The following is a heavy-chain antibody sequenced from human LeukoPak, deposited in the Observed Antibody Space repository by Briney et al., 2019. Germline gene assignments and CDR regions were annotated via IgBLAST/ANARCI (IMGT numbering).Heavy chain of an antibody. V-gene: IGHV3-49*04. Sequence: GGSLRLSCTASGFTFGDYAMSWVRQAPGKGLEWVSFIRRKAHGGTTEYAASVKGRFSSSRDDSKSIAYLQMNSLKTEDTAVYFCTRVTYYYDNSGYFHFDSWGQGSLVTVSS. CDR2: IRRKAHGGTT. CDR1: GFTFGDYA. J-gene: IGHJ4*02. CDR3: TRVTYYYDNSGYFHFDS. D-gene: IGHD3-22*01.